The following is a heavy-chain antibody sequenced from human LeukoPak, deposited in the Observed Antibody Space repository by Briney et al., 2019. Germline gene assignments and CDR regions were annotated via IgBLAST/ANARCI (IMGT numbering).Heavy chain of an antibody. D-gene: IGHD2-21*01. CDR1: GGTFSSFA. CDR3: ARARHIVVGKAFGGNHDYYGMDV. J-gene: IGHJ6*02. Sequence: ASVKVSCKASGGTFSSFAISWVRQAPGQWLEWMGGTIPIFGTANYAQKFQGRVTITADESTSTAYMELSSLRSEDTAVYYCARARHIVVGKAFGGNHDYYGMDVWGQGTTVTVSS. CDR2: TIPIFGTA. V-gene: IGHV1-69*01.